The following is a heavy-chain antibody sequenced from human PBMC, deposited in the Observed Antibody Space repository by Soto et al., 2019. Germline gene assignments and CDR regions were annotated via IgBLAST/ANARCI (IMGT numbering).Heavy chain of an antibody. CDR1: GYTFTSYA. V-gene: IGHV1-3*05. D-gene: IGHD5-12*01. CDR2: INAGNGNT. Sequence: QVQLVQSGAEEKKPGASVKVSCKASGYTFTSYAMHWVRQAPGQRLEWMGWINAGNGNTKYSQKFQGRVTITRDTPASTAYMELSSLRSEDTAVYSCAGGLQLAYYFDSGGQGTLVTVSS. J-gene: IGHJ4*02. CDR3: AGGLQLAYYFDS.